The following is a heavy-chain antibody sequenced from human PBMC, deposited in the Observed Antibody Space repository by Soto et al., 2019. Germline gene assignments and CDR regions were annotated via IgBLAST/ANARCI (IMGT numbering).Heavy chain of an antibody. CDR1: VYSFTSYW. CDR2: IYPGDSDT. D-gene: IGHD3-3*01. V-gene: IGHV5-51*01. Sequence: GESLKISCKGSVYSFTSYWIGWVRQMPGKGLEWVGIIYPGDSDTRYSPSFQGQVTIPADKSISTAYLQWSSLKASDTAMYYCARGPRYDFWSGPTPGSFDPWGQGTLVTVSS. J-gene: IGHJ5*02. CDR3: ARGPRYDFWSGPTPGSFDP.